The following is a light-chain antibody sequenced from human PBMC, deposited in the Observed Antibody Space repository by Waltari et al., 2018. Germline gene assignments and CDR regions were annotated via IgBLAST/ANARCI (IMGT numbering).Light chain of an antibody. CDR1: SGSVSTSYC. J-gene: IGLJ3*02. Sequence: QTVVTQEPSFSVSPGGTVTLTCGLSSGSVSTSYCPNWYQQTPGQAPRTPIYSTNPRSSGVPDRFSGSILGNKAALTITGAQADDESDYYCVLYMGSGIWVFGGGTKLTVL. CDR3: VLYMGSGIWV. V-gene: IGLV8-61*01. CDR2: STN.